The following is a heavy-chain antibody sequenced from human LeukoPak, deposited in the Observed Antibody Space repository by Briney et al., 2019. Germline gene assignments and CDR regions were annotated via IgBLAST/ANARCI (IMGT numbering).Heavy chain of an antibody. V-gene: IGHV7-4-1*02. CDR1: GYTFTSYA. CDR2: INTNTGNP. CDR3: ARDLGGYSYGLLRWHEQFHVPERDWFDP. D-gene: IGHD5-18*01. Sequence: GASVKVSCKASGYTFTSYAMNWVRQAPGQGLEWMGWINTNTGNPTYAQGFTGRFVFSLDTSVSTAYLQISSLKAEDTAVYYCARDLGGYSYGLLRWHEQFHVPERDWFDPWGQGTLVTVSS. J-gene: IGHJ5*02.